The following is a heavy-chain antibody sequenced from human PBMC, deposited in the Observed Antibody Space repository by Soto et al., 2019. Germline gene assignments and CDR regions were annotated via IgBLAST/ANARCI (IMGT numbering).Heavy chain of an antibody. D-gene: IGHD2-15*01. CDR2: IIPIFGTA. Sequence: GAPAKVSCKASGGTFSSYSISWVRQAPGQGLEWMGGIIPIFGTANYAQKFQGRVTITADESTSTAYMELSSLRSEDTAVYYCARDPDCSGGSCSDYWGQGTLVTVSS. CDR3: ARDPDCSGGSCSDY. CDR1: GGTFSSYS. V-gene: IGHV1-69*13. J-gene: IGHJ4*02.